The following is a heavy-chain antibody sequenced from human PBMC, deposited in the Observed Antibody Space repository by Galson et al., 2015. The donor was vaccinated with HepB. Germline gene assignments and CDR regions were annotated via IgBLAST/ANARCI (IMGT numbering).Heavy chain of an antibody. CDR1: GFTFSSYA. D-gene: IGHD3-10*01. J-gene: IGHJ3*02. Sequence: SLRLSCAASGFTFSSYAMSWVRQAPGKGLGWVSAISGSGGSTYYADSVKGRFTISRDNSKNTLYLQMNSLRAEDTAVYYCAKDHLGATGAFDIWGQGTMVTVSS. CDR3: AKDHLGATGAFDI. V-gene: IGHV3-23*01. CDR2: ISGSGGST.